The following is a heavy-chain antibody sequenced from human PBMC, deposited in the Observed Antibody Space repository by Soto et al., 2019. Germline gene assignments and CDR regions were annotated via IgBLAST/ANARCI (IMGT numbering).Heavy chain of an antibody. CDR2: ITTNGHT. V-gene: IGHV3-23*01. D-gene: IGHD6-13*01. J-gene: IGHJ4*02. Sequence: EVHLLESGGVLVQPGESLRLSCETSGFTFSNCVMTWVRQPPGKRLEWVSVITTNGHTDYADSVKGRFTISRDNSKNTVDVQMNSLRAEDTAVYYCAKGLLNGRWYAADWGQGTLVTVSS. CDR1: GFTFSNCV. CDR3: AKGLLNGRWYAAD.